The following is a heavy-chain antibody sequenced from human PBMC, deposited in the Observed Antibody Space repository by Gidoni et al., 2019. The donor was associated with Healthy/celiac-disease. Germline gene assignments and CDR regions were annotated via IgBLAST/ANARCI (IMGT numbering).Heavy chain of an antibody. V-gene: IGHV3-53*02. Sequence: EVQLVETGGGLIQPGGYMRRSCSASGFTVSSTYMSWVRQAPGKVLEWVSCIYSGGSTYYADSVKGRFTISRDNSKNTLYLQMNSLRAEDTAVYYCARDLRGSYYGQTVGFDYWGQGTLVTVSS. CDR2: IYSGGST. D-gene: IGHD1-26*01. CDR3: ARDLRGSYYGQTVGFDY. CDR1: GFTVSSTY. J-gene: IGHJ4*02.